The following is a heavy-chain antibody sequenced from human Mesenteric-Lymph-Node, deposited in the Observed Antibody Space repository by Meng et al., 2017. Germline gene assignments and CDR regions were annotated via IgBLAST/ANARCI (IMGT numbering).Heavy chain of an antibody. Sequence: QVQLQQSGPGLVKPSQTLSLTCTVSGGSISSVDYYWSWIRQPPGKGLEWIGYIYYSGSTSYNPSLKSRVTISVDTSKNQFSLKLSSVTAADTAVYYCARDTPSLNWYFDLWGRGTLVTVSS. V-gene: IGHV4-30-4*01. CDR2: IYYSGST. J-gene: IGHJ2*01. CDR1: GGSISSVDYY. CDR3: ARDTPSLNWYFDL.